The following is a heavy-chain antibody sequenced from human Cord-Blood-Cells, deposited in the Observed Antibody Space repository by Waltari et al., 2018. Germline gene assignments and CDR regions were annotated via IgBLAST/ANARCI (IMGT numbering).Heavy chain of an antibody. V-gene: IGHV1-69*04. CDR1: GGTFSSYA. J-gene: IGHJ5*02. D-gene: IGHD3-10*01. CDR3: ARGGEGFTRFDP. CDR2: IIPILGIA. Sequence: QVQLVQSGAEVKKPGSSVTVSCKASGGTFSSYAISWVRQAPGQGLGWVGGIIPILGIANYAQKFQGRVKITADESTSTAYMELSSLRSEDTAVYFCARGGEGFTRFDPWGQGTLVTVSS.